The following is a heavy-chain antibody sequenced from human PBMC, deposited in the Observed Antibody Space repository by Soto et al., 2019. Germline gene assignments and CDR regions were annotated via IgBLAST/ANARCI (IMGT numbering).Heavy chain of an antibody. J-gene: IGHJ4*02. Sequence: QVQLVESGGGVVQPGRSLRLSCAASGFTFSSYGMHWVRQAPGKGLEWVAVIWYDGSNKYYAESVKGRFTISRDNSKNTLYLQMNSLRAEDTAVYYCARDSYCTNGVCYYFDYWGQGTLVTVSS. CDR3: ARDSYCTNGVCYYFDY. D-gene: IGHD2-8*01. CDR2: IWYDGSNK. V-gene: IGHV3-33*01. CDR1: GFTFSSYG.